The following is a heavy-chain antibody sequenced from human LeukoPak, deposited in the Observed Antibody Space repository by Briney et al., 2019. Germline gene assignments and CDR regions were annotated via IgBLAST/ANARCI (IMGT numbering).Heavy chain of an antibody. CDR1: GFTFSSYA. CDR2: ISYDGSNK. V-gene: IGHV3-30-3*01. D-gene: IGHD5-12*01. CDR3: AKDLEVYSVATNYMDV. J-gene: IGHJ6*03. Sequence: GGSLRLSCAASGFTFSSYAMHWVRQAPGKGLEWVAVISYDGSNKYYADSVKGRFTISRDNSKNTLYLQMNSLRAEDTAVYYCAKDLEVYSVATNYMDVWGKGTTVTVSS.